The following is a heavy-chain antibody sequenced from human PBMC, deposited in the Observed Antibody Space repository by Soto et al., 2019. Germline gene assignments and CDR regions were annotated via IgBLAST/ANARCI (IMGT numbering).Heavy chain of an antibody. CDR1: GFTFSSYA. CDR3: ARGTGVINTLDY. J-gene: IGHJ4*02. Sequence: QVQLVESGGGVVQPGRSLRLSCAASGFTFSSYAMHWVRQAPGKGLEWVAVISYDGSNKYYADSVKGRFTISRDNSKNTLYVEMNSRRAEDTAVYYCARGTGVINTLDYWGQGTLVTVSS. CDR2: ISYDGSNK. V-gene: IGHV3-30-3*01. D-gene: IGHD3-16*02.